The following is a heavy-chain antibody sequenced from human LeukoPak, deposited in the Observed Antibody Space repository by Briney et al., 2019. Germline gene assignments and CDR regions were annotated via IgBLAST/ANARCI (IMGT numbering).Heavy chain of an antibody. CDR1: GFTFSSYS. J-gene: IGHJ4*02. D-gene: IGHD1-1*01. Sequence: GGSLRLSCAASGFTFSSYSMNWVRQAPGKGLEWVSSISSSSSYIYYADSVKGRFTISRDNAKNSLYLQMNSLRAEDTALYYCAKDMRRYNWNDAIDYWGQGTLVTVSS. V-gene: IGHV3-21*04. CDR3: AKDMRRYNWNDAIDY. CDR2: ISSSSSYI.